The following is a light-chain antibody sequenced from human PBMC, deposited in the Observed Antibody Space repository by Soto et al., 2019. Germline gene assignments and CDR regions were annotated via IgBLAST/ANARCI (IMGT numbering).Light chain of an antibody. CDR2: EVS. V-gene: IGLV2-14*01. Sequence: QSALTQPASVSGSPGQSITISCTGTSSDVGGYNYVSWYQQHPGKAPKLMIYEVSNRPSGVSNLFSGSKSGNTASLTISGLQAEDEADYYCSSYTSSITLVFGTGTKLTVL. CDR1: SSDVGGYNY. CDR3: SSYTSSITLV. J-gene: IGLJ1*01.